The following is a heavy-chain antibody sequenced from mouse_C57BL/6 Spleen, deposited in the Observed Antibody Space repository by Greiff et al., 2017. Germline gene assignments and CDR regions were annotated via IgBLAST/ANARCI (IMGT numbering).Heavy chain of an antibody. Sequence: EVQWVESGGGLVKPGGSLKLSCAASGFTFSSYAMSWVRQTPEKRLEWVATISDGGSYTYYPDNVKGRFTISRDNAKNNLYLQMSHLKSEDTAMYYCARDLLYAMDYWGQGTSVTVSS. J-gene: IGHJ4*01. CDR2: ISDGGSYT. CDR1: GFTFSSYA. CDR3: ARDLLYAMDY. D-gene: IGHD2-1*01. V-gene: IGHV5-4*01.